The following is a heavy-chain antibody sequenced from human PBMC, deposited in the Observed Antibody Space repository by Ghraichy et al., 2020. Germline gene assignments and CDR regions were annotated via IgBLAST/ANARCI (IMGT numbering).Heavy chain of an antibody. J-gene: IGHJ4*02. V-gene: IGHV3-74*01. Sequence: GGSLRLSCAASGFPFSNYWMHWVRQAPGRGLVWVSRTNSDGTTTTYADSVEGRFTISRDNAKNTLYLQMNSLRAEDTAFYYCARLRGNGWSDAFFDSWGQGTLVTVSS. CDR3: ARLRGNGWSDAFFDS. D-gene: IGHD6-19*01. CDR1: GFPFSNYW. CDR2: TNSDGTTT.